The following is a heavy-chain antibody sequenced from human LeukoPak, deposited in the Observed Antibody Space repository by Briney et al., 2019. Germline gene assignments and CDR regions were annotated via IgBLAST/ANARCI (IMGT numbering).Heavy chain of an antibody. CDR3: ARDLLDRGYAYYFDS. CDR2: TYVSGSS. D-gene: IGHD5-12*01. J-gene: IGHJ4*02. V-gene: IGHV4-4*07. Sequence: SETLSLTCTVSGVSISNYYWNWIRQPAGKGLEWIGRTYVSGSSNYTPYLKSRVTMSIDASKNQVTLRLGSVTAADTAVYYCARDLLDRGYAYYFDSWGQGTLVTVSS. CDR1: GVSISNYY.